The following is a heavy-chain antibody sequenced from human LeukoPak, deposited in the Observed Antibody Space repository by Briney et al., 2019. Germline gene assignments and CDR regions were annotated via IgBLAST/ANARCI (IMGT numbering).Heavy chain of an antibody. CDR3: ARDDLSYYYDSSGYLY. J-gene: IGHJ4*02. D-gene: IGHD3-22*01. CDR1: GFTFSSYA. Sequence: GGSLRLSSAASGFTFSSYAMHWVRQAPGKGLEWVAVISYDGSNKYYADSVKGRFTISRDNSKNTLYLQMNSPRAEDTAVYYCARDDLSYYYDSSGYLYWGQGTLVTVSS. V-gene: IGHV3-30*04. CDR2: ISYDGSNK.